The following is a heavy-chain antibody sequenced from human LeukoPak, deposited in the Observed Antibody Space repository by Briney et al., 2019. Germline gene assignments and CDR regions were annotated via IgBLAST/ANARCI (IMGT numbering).Heavy chain of an antibody. CDR3: ARAPAKIVVVPAATNWFDT. V-gene: IGHV1-2*02. CDR1: GYTFTGYY. J-gene: IGHJ5*02. CDR2: INPNSGGT. Sequence: ASVKASCKASGYTFTGYYMHWVRQAPGQGLEWMGWINPNSGGTNYAQKFQGRVTMTRDTSISTAYMELSRLRSDDTAVYYCARAPAKIVVVPAATNWFDTWGQGTLVTVSS. D-gene: IGHD2-2*01.